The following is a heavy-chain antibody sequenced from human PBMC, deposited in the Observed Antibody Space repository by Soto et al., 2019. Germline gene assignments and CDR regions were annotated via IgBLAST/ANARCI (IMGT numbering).Heavy chain of an antibody. CDR3: ARDKVLVPAASYYYYGMDV. Sequence: QVQLVQSGAEVKKPGASVKVSCKASGYTFTSYDINWVRQATGQGLEWMGWMNPNSGNTGYAQKFQGRVTMTMNTSRSTAYMELSSLRSEDTAVYYCARDKVLVPAASYYYYGMDVWGQWTTVTVSS. CDR2: MNPNSGNT. D-gene: IGHD2-2*01. CDR1: GYTFTSYD. J-gene: IGHJ6*02. V-gene: IGHV1-8*01.